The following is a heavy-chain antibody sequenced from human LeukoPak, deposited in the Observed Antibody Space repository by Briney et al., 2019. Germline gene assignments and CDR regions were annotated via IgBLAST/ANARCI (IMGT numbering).Heavy chain of an antibody. V-gene: IGHV3-33*01. D-gene: IGHD2-2*02. Sequence: GGSLRLSCAASGFTFSSYGMLWVRQAPGKGLEWVAVIWYDGSNKYYADSVKGRFTISRDNSKNTLYLQMNSLRAEDTAVYYCARDAGAIVVVPAAIRGGFDYWGQGTLVTVSS. CDR1: GFTFSSYG. CDR3: ARDAGAIVVVPAAIRGGFDY. J-gene: IGHJ4*02. CDR2: IWYDGSNK.